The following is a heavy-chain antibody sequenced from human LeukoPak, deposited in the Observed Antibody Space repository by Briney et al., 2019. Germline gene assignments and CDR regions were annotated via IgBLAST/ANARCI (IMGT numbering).Heavy chain of an antibody. CDR1: GASISSNNW. Sequence: SETLSLTCAVSGASISSNNWWSWVRQPPGKGLEWIGEIYHSGSTNYTPCLKSRVTISIDKSKNQFSLKLSSVTAADTAVYYCALISRGIAVPGTELWGQGTLVTVSS. J-gene: IGHJ4*02. CDR2: IYHSGST. D-gene: IGHD6-19*01. V-gene: IGHV4-4*02. CDR3: ALISRGIAVPGTEL.